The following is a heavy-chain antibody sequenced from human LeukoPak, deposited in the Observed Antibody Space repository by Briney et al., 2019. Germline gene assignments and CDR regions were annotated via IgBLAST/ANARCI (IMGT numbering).Heavy chain of an antibody. J-gene: IGHJ4*02. V-gene: IGHV3-9*01. CDR1: GFTFYDYA. D-gene: IGHD6-19*01. Sequence: GRSLRLSCAASGFTFYDYAMHWVPQAPGKGREGVSGISWDSTSIAYADSVKGRFTISRDNAKNSLYLQMNSLRAEDTALYYCATVAVADYYFDYWGQGTLVTVSS. CDR3: ATVAVADYYFDY. CDR2: ISWDSTSI.